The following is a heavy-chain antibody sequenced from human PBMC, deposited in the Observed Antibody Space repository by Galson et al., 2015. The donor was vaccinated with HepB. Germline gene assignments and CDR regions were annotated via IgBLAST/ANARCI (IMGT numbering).Heavy chain of an antibody. V-gene: IGHV3-23*01. J-gene: IGHJ3*02. CDR2: ISGSGGST. D-gene: IGHD6-19*01. CDR3: AKDYLGAVAGTDAFDI. Sequence: SLRLSCAASGFTFSSYAMSWVRQAPGKGLEWVSAISGSGGSTYYADSVKGRFTISRDNSKNTLYLQMNSLRAEDTAVYYCAKDYLGAVAGTDAFDIWGQGTMVTVSS. CDR1: GFTFSSYA.